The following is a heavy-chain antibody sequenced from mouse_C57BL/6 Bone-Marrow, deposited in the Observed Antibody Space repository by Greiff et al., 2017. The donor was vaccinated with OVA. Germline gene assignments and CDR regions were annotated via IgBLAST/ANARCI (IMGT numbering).Heavy chain of an antibody. CDR2: ISNGGGST. CDR3: AREGYAMDY. CDR1: GFTFSDYY. J-gene: IGHJ4*01. V-gene: IGHV5-12*01. Sequence: EVKLVESGGGLVQPGGSLKLSCAASGFTFSDYYMYWVRQTPEKRLEWVAYISNGGGSTYYPDTVKGRFTISRDNAKNTLYLQMSRLKSEDTAMYYWAREGYAMDYWGQGTSVTVSS.